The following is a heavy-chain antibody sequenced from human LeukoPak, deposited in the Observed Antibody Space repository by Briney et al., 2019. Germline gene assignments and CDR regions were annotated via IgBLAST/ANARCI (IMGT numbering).Heavy chain of an antibody. D-gene: IGHD1-7*01. J-gene: IGHJ4*02. Sequence: GGSLRLSCAASGFTFSSYAMSWVRQAPGKGLEWVSAISGSGGSTYYADSVKGRFTISRGNSKKTLYLQMNSLRAEDTAVYYCAKDRLELRPTHFDYWGQGTLVTVSS. CDR2: ISGSGGST. V-gene: IGHV3-23*01. CDR3: AKDRLELRPTHFDY. CDR1: GFTFSSYA.